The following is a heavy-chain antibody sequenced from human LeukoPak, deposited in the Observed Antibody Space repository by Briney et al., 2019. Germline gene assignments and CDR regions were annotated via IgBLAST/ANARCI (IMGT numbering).Heavy chain of an antibody. D-gene: IGHD6-19*01. J-gene: IGHJ1*01. CDR3: ARQGPRYSSGWSHAEYFQH. V-gene: IGHV5-51*01. CDR1: GYSFTSYW. Sequence: GESLKISCKGSGYSFTSYWIGWVRQMPGKGLEWMGIIYPGDSDTRYSPSFQGQVTISADKSISTAYLQWSSLKASDTAMYYCARQGPRYSSGWSHAEYFQHWGQGTLVTVSS. CDR2: IYPGDSDT.